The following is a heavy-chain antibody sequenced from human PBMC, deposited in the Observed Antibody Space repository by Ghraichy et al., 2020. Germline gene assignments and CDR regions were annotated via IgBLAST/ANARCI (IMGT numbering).Heavy chain of an antibody. V-gene: IGHV3-48*02. CDR3: ARGAHSGRFFARRNWIDY. Sequence: GGSLRLSCAASGFALSSYTMNWVRQAPGKGLQWVSHIRSSSSAIYYADSVKGRFTISRDNAKNSLYLQMNSLRDEDSAVYYCARGAHSGRFFARRNWIDYWGQGTLVTVSS. CDR2: IRSSSSAI. J-gene: IGHJ4*02. CDR1: GFALSSYT. D-gene: IGHD1-26*01.